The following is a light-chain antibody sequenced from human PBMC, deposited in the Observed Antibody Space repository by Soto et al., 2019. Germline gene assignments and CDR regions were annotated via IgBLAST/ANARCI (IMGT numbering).Light chain of an antibody. CDR2: DVS. Sequence: QSALTQPASVSGSPGQSITISCTGTSSDVGGYNYVSWYQQHPGKAPKLMIYDVSNRPSGVSNRFSGSKSGKTASLTISGLQAEDDADYYCSSFTSSNTVIFGGGTELTVL. J-gene: IGLJ2*01. CDR3: SSFTSSNTVI. CDR1: SSDVGGYNY. V-gene: IGLV2-14*01.